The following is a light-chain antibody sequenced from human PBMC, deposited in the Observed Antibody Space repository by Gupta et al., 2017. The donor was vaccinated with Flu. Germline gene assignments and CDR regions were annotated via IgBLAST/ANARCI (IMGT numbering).Light chain of an antibody. V-gene: IGKV2-30*01. CDR3: MQGAHWPWA. CDR1: QGLEYSDENSY. Sequence: LCQPASISCRSSQGLEYSDENSYVRWFQQRPGQSPRRLIYQVSYRESGVPDSFSGRGSGTNGTLKISRVEAEDGGIYCCMQGAHWPWACGQGTTVEIK. J-gene: IGKJ1*01. CDR2: QVS.